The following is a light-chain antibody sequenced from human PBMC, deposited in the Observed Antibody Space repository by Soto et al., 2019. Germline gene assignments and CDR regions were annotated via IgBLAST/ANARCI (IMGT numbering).Light chain of an antibody. J-gene: IGLJ2*01. V-gene: IGLV2-14*03. CDR1: SSDIGSYNY. CDR3: SSYTFSSTLVV. CDR2: GVS. Sequence: QSALTQPGSVSGSPGQTITISSTGTSSDIGSYNYVSWYQQLPGKVPKLMIYGVSNRPSGVSNRFSGSKSGNTASLTISGLQAEDEADYYCSSYTFSSTLVVFGGGTKVTVL.